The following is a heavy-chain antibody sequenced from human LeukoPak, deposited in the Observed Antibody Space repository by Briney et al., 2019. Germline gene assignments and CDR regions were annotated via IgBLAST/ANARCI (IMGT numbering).Heavy chain of an antibody. D-gene: IGHD6-19*01. CDR1: GYTFTNFA. Sequence: GASVKVSCKASGYTFTNFAISWVRQAPGQGLEWMGWISVYNGNTKYAQKLQGRVTMTADTSTNTVYMELRSLRSDDTAVYYCARVDMRHNSGWYLDGFDYWGQGTLVTVSS. CDR3: ARVDMRHNSGWYLDGFDY. CDR2: ISVYNGNT. V-gene: IGHV1-18*01. J-gene: IGHJ4*02.